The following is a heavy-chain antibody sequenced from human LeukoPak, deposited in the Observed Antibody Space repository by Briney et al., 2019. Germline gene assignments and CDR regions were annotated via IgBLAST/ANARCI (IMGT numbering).Heavy chain of an antibody. CDR1: GFTFSSYA. J-gene: IGHJ4*02. Sequence: GGSLRLSCVASGFTFSSYAMSWVRQAPGKGLEWVSVISGSGGSTYHADSVKGRFTISRDYAKNRVFLQMHSLRAEDTAVYYCAKTGRGTTPFPYFDYWGQGTLVTVSS. CDR3: AKTGRGTTPFPYFDY. V-gene: IGHV3-23*01. D-gene: IGHD1-7*01. CDR2: ISGSGGST.